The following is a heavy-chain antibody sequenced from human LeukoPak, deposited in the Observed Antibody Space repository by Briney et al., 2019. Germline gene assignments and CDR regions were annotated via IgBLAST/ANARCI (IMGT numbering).Heavy chain of an antibody. Sequence: GGSLRLSCAASGFTFSDYWVTWVRQSPGKGLEWVANINPASSEKNYVGSVKGRFTISRDNAKNSLYLQMNSLRAEDTAVYYCASYYYGSGTSLGYWGQGTLVTVSS. CDR1: GFTFSDYW. D-gene: IGHD3-10*01. CDR3: ASYYYGSGTSLGY. J-gene: IGHJ4*02. V-gene: IGHV3-7*01. CDR2: INPASSEK.